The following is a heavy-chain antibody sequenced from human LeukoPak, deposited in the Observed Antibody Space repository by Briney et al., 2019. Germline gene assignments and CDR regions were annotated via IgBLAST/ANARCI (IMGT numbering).Heavy chain of an antibody. CDR3: ARCGDYDYYYGMDV. Sequence: SETLSLTCTVSGGSISSYYWSWIRQPPGKGLEWIGYIYYSGSTNYNPSLKSRVTISVDTSKNQFSLKLSSVTAADTAVYYCARCGDYDYYYGMDVWGQGTTVTVSS. D-gene: IGHD4-17*01. CDR2: IYYSGST. J-gene: IGHJ6*02. V-gene: IGHV4-59*01. CDR1: GGSISSYY.